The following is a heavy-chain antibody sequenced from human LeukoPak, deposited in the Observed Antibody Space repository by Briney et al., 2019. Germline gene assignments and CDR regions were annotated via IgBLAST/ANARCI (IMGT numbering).Heavy chain of an antibody. CDR3: AKGGYYYDSSGSAD. V-gene: IGHV3-23*01. CDR1: RFTLSSYA. Sequence: GGSLRLSCAASRFTLSSYAMSWVRQAPGKGLEWVSTISGSGGSTYYADSVKGRFTISRDNSRNTLYLQMNSLRAADTAIYYCAKGGYYYDSSGSADWGRGTLVTVSS. CDR2: ISGSGGST. D-gene: IGHD3-22*01. J-gene: IGHJ4*02.